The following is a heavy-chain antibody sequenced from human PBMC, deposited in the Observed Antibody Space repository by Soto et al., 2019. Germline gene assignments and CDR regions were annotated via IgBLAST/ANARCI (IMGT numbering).Heavy chain of an antibody. Sequence: GGSLRLSCAASGFTFSDHYMDWVRQAPGKGLEWVGRTRNKANSYTTEYAASVKGRFTISRDDSKNSLYLQMNSLKTEDTAVYYCARGYGSGSYYYYGMDVWGQGATVTV. D-gene: IGHD3-10*01. J-gene: IGHJ6*02. CDR2: TRNKANSYTT. V-gene: IGHV3-72*01. CDR1: GFTFSDHY. CDR3: ARGYGSGSYYYYGMDV.